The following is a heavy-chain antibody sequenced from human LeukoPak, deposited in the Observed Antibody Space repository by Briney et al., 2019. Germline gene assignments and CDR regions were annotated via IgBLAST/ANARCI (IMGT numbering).Heavy chain of an antibody. CDR1: GFTFSSYS. J-gene: IGHJ3*02. D-gene: IGHD3-22*01. V-gene: IGHV3-23*01. Sequence: GGSLRLSCAASGFTFSSYSMSWVRQAPGKGLEWVSVISGSSSTTYYADSVKGRFTISRDNSKNTLYLQMSSLRAEDTAVYYCAKDDSSGYYTDAFDIWGQGTMVTVSS. CDR2: ISGSSSTT. CDR3: AKDDSSGYYTDAFDI.